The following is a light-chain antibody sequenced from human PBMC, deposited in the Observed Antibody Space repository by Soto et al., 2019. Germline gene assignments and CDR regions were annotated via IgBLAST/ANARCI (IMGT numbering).Light chain of an antibody. Sequence: DIQLTQSPSFLSASVGDRVTITCRASQGISSYLAWYQQKPGKAPKLLIYAASTLQSGVTSRFSGSGSGTEFTLTISSLQPEDFATYYCQPLNSYPLTFGGGTKVEIK. CDR2: AAS. CDR3: QPLNSYPLT. V-gene: IGKV1-9*01. J-gene: IGKJ4*01. CDR1: QGISSY.